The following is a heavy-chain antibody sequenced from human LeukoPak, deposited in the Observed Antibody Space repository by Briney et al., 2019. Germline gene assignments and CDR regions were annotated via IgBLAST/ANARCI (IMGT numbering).Heavy chain of an antibody. Sequence: GGSLRLSCAASGFTFSSYGMHWVRQAPGKGLEWVAVISYDGSNKYYADSVKGRFTISRDNSKNTLYLQMNSLRVEDTAVYYCATGSGFDYWGQGTLVTISS. V-gene: IGHV3-30*03. CDR3: ATGSGFDY. CDR1: GFTFSSYG. D-gene: IGHD3-10*01. J-gene: IGHJ4*02. CDR2: ISYDGSNK.